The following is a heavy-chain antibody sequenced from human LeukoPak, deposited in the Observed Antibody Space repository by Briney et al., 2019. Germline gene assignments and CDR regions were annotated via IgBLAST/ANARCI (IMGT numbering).Heavy chain of an antibody. CDR1: GGTFSSYA. J-gene: IGHJ2*01. CDR3: ARGPYGDYGVGWYFDL. Sequence: SVKVSCKASGGTFSSYAISWVRQAPGQGLEWMGGIIPIFGTANYAQKFQGRVTITADESTSTAYMELSSLRSEDTAVYYCARGPYGDYGVGWYFDLWGRGTLVTVSS. D-gene: IGHD4-17*01. V-gene: IGHV1-69*13. CDR2: IIPIFGTA.